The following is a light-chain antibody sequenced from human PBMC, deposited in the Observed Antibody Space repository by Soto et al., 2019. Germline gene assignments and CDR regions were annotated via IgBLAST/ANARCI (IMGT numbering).Light chain of an antibody. CDR2: AAS. Sequence: DIQMTQSPSSLSASVGDRVTITCRASQSISSYLNWYQQKPGKAPKLLIYAASSLQSGVPSRFSGSGSGTDFTLTISSLQPEDFATYYCQQSYSTGITFGQGTRWRL. CDR3: QQSYSTGIT. CDR1: QSISSY. V-gene: IGKV1-39*01. J-gene: IGKJ5*01.